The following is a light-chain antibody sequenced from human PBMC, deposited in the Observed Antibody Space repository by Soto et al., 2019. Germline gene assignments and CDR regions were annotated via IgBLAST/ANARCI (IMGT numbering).Light chain of an antibody. CDR1: SSDIGGYKY. CDR2: EIR. CDR3: SSQTSTGTVV. Sequence: LTQPASVSGSPGQSITISCTGSSSDIGGYKYVSWYQQHPGKAPKVIFYEIRSRPSGVSDRFSGSKSGNTAALSFSGLQAEDESDYYCSSQTSTGTVVFDGGTKVTAL. J-gene: IGLJ2*01. V-gene: IGLV2-14*01.